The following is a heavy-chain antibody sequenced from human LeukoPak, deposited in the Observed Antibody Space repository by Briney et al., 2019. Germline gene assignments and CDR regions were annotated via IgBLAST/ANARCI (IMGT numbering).Heavy chain of an antibody. CDR3: ARQAVIKLKDAFDI. CDR1: GSSFTSYW. J-gene: IGHJ3*02. Sequence: GAPLQISSKGSGSSFTSYWIGWVRPLPGKGLEWMGIIYTGDTDTSYSPAFQGQVTISADKSISTAYLQWSSLNASDTAMYYCARQAVIKLKDAFDIWGQGTMVTVSS. V-gene: IGHV5-51*01. CDR2: IYTGDTDT. D-gene: IGHD3-16*02.